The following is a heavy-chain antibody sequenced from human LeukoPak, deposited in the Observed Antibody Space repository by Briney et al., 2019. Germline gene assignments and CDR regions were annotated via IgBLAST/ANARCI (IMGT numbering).Heavy chain of an antibody. V-gene: IGHV4-39*07. CDR1: GASISSSSYY. J-gene: IGHJ3*02. Sequence: SETLSLTCSVSGASISSSSYYWGWLRQPPGKGLEWIGSIYYSGSTNYNPSLKSRVTISVDTSKNQFSLKLSSVTAADTAVYYCARDLGYYDSSGYYGAFDIWGQGTMVTVSS. CDR3: ARDLGYYDSSGYYGAFDI. CDR2: IYYSGST. D-gene: IGHD3-22*01.